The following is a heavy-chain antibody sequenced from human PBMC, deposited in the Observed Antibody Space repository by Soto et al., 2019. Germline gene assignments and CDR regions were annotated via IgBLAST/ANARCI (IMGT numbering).Heavy chain of an antibody. CDR2: IAPGDTYA. CDR1: GYTFTTFS. J-gene: IGHJ5*02. CDR3: ARIYCATTTCDSWFDP. V-gene: IGHV5-10-1*01. Sequence: GESLKISCTGFGYTFTTFSISWVRQMPGKGLEWMGRIAPGDTYATYSPAFQGHVTISADKATSTAYLQWSSLKASDTAMYFCARIYCATTTCDSWFDPWGQGTLVTVSS. D-gene: IGHD1-26*01.